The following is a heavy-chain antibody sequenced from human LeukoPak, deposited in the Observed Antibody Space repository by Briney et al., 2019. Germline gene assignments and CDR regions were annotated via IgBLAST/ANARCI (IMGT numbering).Heavy chain of an antibody. CDR2: ITNSGNSK. D-gene: IGHD6-19*01. CDR3: AKDVSSGWYYFDY. CDR1: EFTFSSYS. J-gene: IGHJ4*02. V-gene: IGHV3-48*01. Sequence: GGSLRLSCAASEFTFSSYSMNWVRQAPGKGLEWVSYITNSGNSKSYADSVKGRFTISRDNSKNTLYLQMNSLRAEDTAVYYCAKDVSSGWYYFDYWGQGTLVTVSS.